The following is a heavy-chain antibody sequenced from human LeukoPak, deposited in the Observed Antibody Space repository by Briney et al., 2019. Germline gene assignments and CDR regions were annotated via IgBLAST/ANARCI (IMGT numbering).Heavy chain of an antibody. D-gene: IGHD3-22*01. CDR3: ARYYYDSSGYFSESSFDP. Sequence: ASVKVSCKASGYTFTSYDFNWLRQATGQGLEWMGWMNPNSGNTGYAQKFQGRVTMTRNTSISTAYMELSSLRSEDTAVYYCARYYYDSSGYFSESSFDPWGQGTLVTVSS. V-gene: IGHV1-8*01. CDR1: GYTFTSYD. J-gene: IGHJ5*02. CDR2: MNPNSGNT.